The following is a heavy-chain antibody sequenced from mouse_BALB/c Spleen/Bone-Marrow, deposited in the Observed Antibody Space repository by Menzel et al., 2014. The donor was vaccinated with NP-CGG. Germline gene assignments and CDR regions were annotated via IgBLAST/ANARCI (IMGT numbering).Heavy chain of an antibody. CDR1: GYTFTSYV. J-gene: IGHJ3*01. D-gene: IGHD2-14*01. CDR3: ASPYYGYDGFAY. Sequence: VHVKQSGPELVKPGASVKMSCKASGYTFTSYVMHWVKQKPGQGLEWIGYINPYNDGTKYNEKFKGKATLTSDKSSSTAYMELSSLTSEDSAVYYCASPYYGYDGFAYWGQGTLVTVSA. CDR2: INPYNDGT. V-gene: IGHV1-14*01.